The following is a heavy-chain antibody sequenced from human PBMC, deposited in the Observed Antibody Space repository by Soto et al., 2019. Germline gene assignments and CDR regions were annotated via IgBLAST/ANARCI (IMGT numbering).Heavy chain of an antibody. Sequence: SETLSLTCTVSGGSISSSSNYYWGWIRQPPGKGLEWIGIIYYSGNTYYNPSLKSRVTLSVDTSKNQFSLNLSSVTAADTAVYYCVTTAAYCSGTSCYDFDYWGQGTLVTVSS. CDR1: GGSISSSSNYY. CDR3: VTTAAYCSGTSCYDFDY. J-gene: IGHJ4*02. CDR2: IYYSGNT. D-gene: IGHD2-2*01. V-gene: IGHV4-39*01.